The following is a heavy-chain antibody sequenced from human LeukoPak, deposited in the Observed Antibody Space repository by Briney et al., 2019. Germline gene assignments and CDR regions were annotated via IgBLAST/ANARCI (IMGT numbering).Heavy chain of an antibody. CDR2: ISSSSSYI. D-gene: IGHD6-19*01. V-gene: IGHV3-21*01. CDR1: GFTFSSYS. J-gene: IGHJ4*02. Sequence: GGSLRLSCAASGFTFSSYSMNWVRQAPGKGLEWVSSISSSSSYIYYADPVKGRFTISRDNAKNSLYLQMNSLRAEDTAVYYCARGAYSGWYYWGQGTLVTVSS. CDR3: ARGAYSGWYY.